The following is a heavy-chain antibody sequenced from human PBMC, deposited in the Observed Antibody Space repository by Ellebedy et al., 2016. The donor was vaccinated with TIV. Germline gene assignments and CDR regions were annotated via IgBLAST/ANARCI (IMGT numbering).Heavy chain of an antibody. CDR2: IIPIFSTT. V-gene: IGHV1-69*13. CDR3: ARDMVVDGYNYGAFDI. CDR1: GYTFTSYF. D-gene: IGHD5-24*01. Sequence: ASVKVSCKASGYTFTSYFMHWVRQAPGQGLEWMGGIIPIFSTTKYTQSFQGRVTITADDSTSTAYMEVTGLKSDDTAVYYCARDMVVDGYNYGAFDIWGQGTMVTVSS. J-gene: IGHJ3*02.